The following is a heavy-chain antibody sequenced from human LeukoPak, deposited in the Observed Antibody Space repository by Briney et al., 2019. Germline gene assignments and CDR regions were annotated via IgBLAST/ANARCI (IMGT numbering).Heavy chain of an antibody. CDR1: GFSFSGYW. V-gene: IGHV3-7*01. CDR2: LTPDGIHK. J-gene: IGHJ5*01. CDR3: ARDAYTSASDS. D-gene: IGHD3-16*01. Sequence: PGGSLRLSCAASGFSFSGYWMTWVRQAPGKGLGWVANLTPDGIHKYYVDSVKGRFTISRDNARNSLYLQMSSLRAEDTAVYYCARDAYTSASDSWGRGTLVSVSS.